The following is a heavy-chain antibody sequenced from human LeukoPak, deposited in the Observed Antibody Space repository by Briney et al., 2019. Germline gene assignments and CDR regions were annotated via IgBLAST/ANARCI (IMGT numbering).Heavy chain of an antibody. CDR3: ASRAWAAAGPLAFDI. D-gene: IGHD6-13*01. CDR1: GFTVTDNY. CDR2: IYSGGST. J-gene: IGHJ3*02. Sequence: GGSLRLSCAASGFTVTDNYMNWVRQPSGKGLEWVSVIYSGGSTYYADSVKGRFTISRDNSKNTLYLQMNSLRAEDTAVYYCASRAWAAAGPLAFDIWGQGTMVTVSS. V-gene: IGHV3-53*01.